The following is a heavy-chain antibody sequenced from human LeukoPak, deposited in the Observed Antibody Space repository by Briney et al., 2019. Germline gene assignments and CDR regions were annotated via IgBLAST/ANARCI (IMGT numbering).Heavy chain of an antibody. J-gene: IGHJ4*02. CDR3: ARPGSGSHDY. Sequence: SETLSLTCTVSGGSISSSSYYWGWVRQPPGKGLEWIGSVYYSGSTYLNPTLKSRITISVDTSKNQFSLKLSSVTAADTAVYYCARPGSGSHDYWGQGTLVTVSS. CDR1: GGSISSSSYY. D-gene: IGHD1-26*01. V-gene: IGHV4-39*01. CDR2: VYYSGST.